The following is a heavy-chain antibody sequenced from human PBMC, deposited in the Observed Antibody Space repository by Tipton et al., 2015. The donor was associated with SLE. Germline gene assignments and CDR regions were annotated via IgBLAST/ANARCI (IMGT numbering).Heavy chain of an antibody. CDR1: GFTFDDYV. V-gene: IGHV3-20*04. CDR2: INWNGGST. Sequence: VQLVQSGGGVVRPGRSLRLSCAVSGFTFDDYVMSWVRQAPGKGLEWVSGINWNGGSTGYADSVKGRFTISRDNAKNSLYLQMNSLRAEDTAFYYCARGGVVVITQLDYWGQGTLVTVSS. D-gene: IGHD3-22*01. CDR3: ARGGVVVITQLDY. J-gene: IGHJ4*02.